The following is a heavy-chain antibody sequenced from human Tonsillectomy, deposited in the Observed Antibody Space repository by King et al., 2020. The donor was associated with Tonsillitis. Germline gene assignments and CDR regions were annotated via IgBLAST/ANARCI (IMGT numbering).Heavy chain of an antibody. V-gene: IGHV4-59*01. Sequence: VQLQESGPGLVKPSETLSLTCTVSGGSINSYYWSWIRQPPGKGLEWIGYIYYSGSTNYNPSLQSRVTISVDTSKNQFSLRLSAWTAADTAVYYCARVSSDFYDSSGYHGFDIWGQGTMVTVSS. D-gene: IGHD3-22*01. CDR2: IYYSGST. CDR3: ARVSSDFYDSSGYHGFDI. CDR1: GGSINSYY. J-gene: IGHJ3*02.